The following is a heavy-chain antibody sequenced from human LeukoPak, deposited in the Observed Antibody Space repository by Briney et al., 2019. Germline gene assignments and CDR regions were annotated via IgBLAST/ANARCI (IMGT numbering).Heavy chain of an antibody. Sequence: SETLSLTCTVSGYSISSGYFWGWIRPPPGKGLEWIGTIYHSGSTYYNASLESRVTISVDTSKNQFSLRLNPVTAADTAMYYCAKSGGYGLIDYWGQGTRVTVSS. J-gene: IGHJ4*02. V-gene: IGHV4-38-2*02. D-gene: IGHD1-26*01. CDR1: GYSISSGYF. CDR2: IYHSGST. CDR3: AKSGGYGLIDY.